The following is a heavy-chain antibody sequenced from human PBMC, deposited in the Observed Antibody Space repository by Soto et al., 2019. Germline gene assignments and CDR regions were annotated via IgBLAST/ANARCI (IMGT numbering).Heavy chain of an antibody. Sequence: QLQLQESGSGLVKPSQTLSLTCAVSGGSISSGGYSWSWIRHHPGKGLEWIGYIYPSGSTYYNPSLKIRVTIAVDRSKNQFALQLRSVTDAETAVYFGARGQVVATKRWVQGTLVTVSS. V-gene: IGHV4-30-2*01. CDR1: GGSISSGGYS. CDR2: IYPSGST. CDR3: ARGQVVATKR. J-gene: IGHJ4*02. D-gene: IGHD2-15*01.